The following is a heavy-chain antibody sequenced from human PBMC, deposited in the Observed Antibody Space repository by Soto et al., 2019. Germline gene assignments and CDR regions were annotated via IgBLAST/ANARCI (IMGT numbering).Heavy chain of an antibody. CDR2: MNPNSGNT. Sequence: ASVKVSCKASGYTFTSYDINWVRQATGQGLEWMGWMNPNSGNTGYAQKFQGRVTMTRNTSISTAYMELSSLRSEDTVVYYCARGHRNIFAVVGGYTSYYFDYWGQGTLVTVSS. D-gene: IGHD3-16*01. J-gene: IGHJ4*02. CDR3: ARGHRNIFAVVGGYTSYYFDY. V-gene: IGHV1-8*01. CDR1: GYTFTSYD.